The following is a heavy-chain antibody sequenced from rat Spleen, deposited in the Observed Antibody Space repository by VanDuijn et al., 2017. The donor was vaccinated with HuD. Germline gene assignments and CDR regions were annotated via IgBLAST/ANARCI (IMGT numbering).Heavy chain of an antibody. V-gene: IGHV5-58*01. CDR2: INADGGST. Sequence: EVQLVETGGGFVQPGRLLKLSCGGDGFKFCRYWLYWIREAPGKGLEGVSSINADGGSTYYPDSVKGRFTISRNNAENTVYLQMNSLRSEDTATYYCAKGDYGGYYPFTYWGQGTLVTVSS. CDR1: GFKFCRYW. J-gene: IGHJ3*01. CDR3: AKGDYGGYYPFTY. D-gene: IGHD1-12*03.